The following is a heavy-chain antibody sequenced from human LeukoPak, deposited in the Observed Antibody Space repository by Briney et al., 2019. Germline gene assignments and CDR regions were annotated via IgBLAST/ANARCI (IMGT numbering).Heavy chain of an antibody. CDR2: VYSGGNT. Sequence: GGSLRLSCAASGFTFGSYAMSWVRQAPGKGLEWVSVVYSGGNTYYADSVKGRFTISRDNSKNTLYLQMNSLRAEDTAVYYCARDSIRGYSGYDHVVDYFDYWGQGTLVTVSS. CDR1: GFTFGSYA. CDR3: ARDSIRGYSGYDHVVDYFDY. J-gene: IGHJ4*02. D-gene: IGHD5-12*01. V-gene: IGHV3-66*01.